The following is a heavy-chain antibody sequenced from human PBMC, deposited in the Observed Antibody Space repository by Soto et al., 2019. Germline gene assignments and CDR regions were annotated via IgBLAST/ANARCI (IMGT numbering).Heavy chain of an antibody. CDR2: MNPNSGNT. V-gene: IGHV1-8*01. CDR3: ASRIVVVPSTLVDY. Sequence: QVQLVQSGAEVKKPGASVKVSCKASGYTFTSYDINWVRQATGQGLEWMGWMNPNSGNTGYAQKLQGRVTMTRNTSISTAYMELSSLRSEDTAVYYCASRIVVVPSTLVDYWGQGTLVTVSS. J-gene: IGHJ4*02. CDR1: GYTFTSYD. D-gene: IGHD2-2*01.